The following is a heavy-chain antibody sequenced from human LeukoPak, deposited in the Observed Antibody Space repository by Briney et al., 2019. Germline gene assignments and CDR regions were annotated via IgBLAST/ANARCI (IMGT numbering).Heavy chain of an antibody. CDR1: GYTFTSYY. CDR2: IDPSGGST. Sequence: ASVKVSCKASGYTFTSYYMHWVRQAPGQGLEWMGIIDPSGGSTSYAQKFQGRVTMTRDTSTSTVYMELSSLRSEDTAVYYCARDDIAVAGIDYWGQGTLVTVSS. V-gene: IGHV1-46*01. D-gene: IGHD6-19*01. CDR3: ARDDIAVAGIDY. J-gene: IGHJ4*02.